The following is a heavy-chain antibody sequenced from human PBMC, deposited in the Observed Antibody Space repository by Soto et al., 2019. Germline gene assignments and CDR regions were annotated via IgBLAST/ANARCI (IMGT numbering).Heavy chain of an antibody. D-gene: IGHD3-3*01. CDR2: IIPIFGTA. J-gene: IGHJ3*02. V-gene: IGHV1-69*01. Sequence: QVQLVQSGAEVKKPGASVKVSCKASGYTFTSYDISWVRQAPGQGLEWMGGIIPIFGTAKYAQKFQGRVTITADESTSTAYMELSSLRSEDTAVYYCAREIFGVIISGGRDAFDIWGQGTMVTVSS. CDR3: AREIFGVIISGGRDAFDI. CDR1: GYTFTSYD.